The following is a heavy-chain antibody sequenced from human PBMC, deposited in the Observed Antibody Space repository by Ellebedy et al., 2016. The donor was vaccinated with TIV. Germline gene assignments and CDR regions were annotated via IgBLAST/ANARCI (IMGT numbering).Heavy chain of an antibody. CDR1: GYKFTSYG. V-gene: IGHV1-18*01. CDR3: ARVGIRAAAEYYFDY. J-gene: IGHJ4*02. CDR2: ISTYNGNT. D-gene: IGHD6-13*01. Sequence: ASVKVSXKPSGYKFTSYGISWVRQAPGQGLEWVGWISTYNGNTHYAQKLQGRVTVTADTSTNTAYMELSRLRSDDTAVYYCARVGIRAAAEYYFDYWGQGTLVTVSS.